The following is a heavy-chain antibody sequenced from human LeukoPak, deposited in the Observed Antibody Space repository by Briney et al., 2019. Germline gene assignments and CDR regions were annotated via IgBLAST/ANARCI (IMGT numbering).Heavy chain of an antibody. V-gene: IGHV4-39*01. J-gene: IGHJ4*02. CDR3: ARQTGAGLFILP. CDR1: GDSISSSSSY. D-gene: IGHD3/OR15-3a*01. Sequence: SETLSLTRTVSGDSISSSSSYWGWIRQPPGEGLEWIGSIYYSGSTYYNTSLKSRVTISVDTSKNQFSLRLNSVTAADTAVYFCARQTGAGLFILPGGQGTLVTVSS. CDR2: IYYSGST.